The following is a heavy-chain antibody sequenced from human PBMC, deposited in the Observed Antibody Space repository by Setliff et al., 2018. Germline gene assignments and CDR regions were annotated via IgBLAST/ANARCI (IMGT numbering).Heavy chain of an antibody. D-gene: IGHD5-18*01. J-gene: IGHJ6*03. CDR3: AREGVDTRSSTDYRYYMDV. CDR2: TIPNFGTT. CDR1: GGTFSSYG. V-gene: IGHV1-69*05. Sequence: GASVKVSCKASGGTFSSYGISWVRQAPGQGLEWLGGTIPNFGTTNYAQEFQGRVTIITDESTSTAYMELSSLRFEDTAVYYCAREGVDTRSSTDYRYYMDVCGKGTTVTVSS.